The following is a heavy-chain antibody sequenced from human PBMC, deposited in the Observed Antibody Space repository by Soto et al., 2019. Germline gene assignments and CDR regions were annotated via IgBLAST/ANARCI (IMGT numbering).Heavy chain of an antibody. CDR2: MYYSGST. CDR1: GGSINSGGYY. Sequence: QVQLRESGPGLVKPSQTLSLTCTVSGGSINSGGYYWNWIRQHPGKGLEWIGYMYYSGSTYYNPFPPSRVILSADTSETHFSLKLSSVTAADTAVYFCARGYRQSGYSSSWVFDYWGQGTLVNVSS. CDR3: ARGYRQSGYSSSWVFDY. D-gene: IGHD6-13*01. V-gene: IGHV4-31*03. J-gene: IGHJ4*02.